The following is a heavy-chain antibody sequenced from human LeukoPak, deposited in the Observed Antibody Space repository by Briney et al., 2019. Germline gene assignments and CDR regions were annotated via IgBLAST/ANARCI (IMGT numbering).Heavy chain of an antibody. D-gene: IGHD2-21*02. J-gene: IGHJ6*03. CDR3: AKDQYFVTGYYSHMDV. V-gene: IGHV3-30*18. CDR1: GFTFCSYG. CDR2: ISYDGSNI. Sequence: GGSLRLSCAASGFTFCSYGMHWVRQAPGRGREGGADISYDGSNINYAESVKGRFTISRDNSKNTLYLQMNSLRAEDTAVYYCAKDQYFVTGYYSHMDVWGKGTPVTISS.